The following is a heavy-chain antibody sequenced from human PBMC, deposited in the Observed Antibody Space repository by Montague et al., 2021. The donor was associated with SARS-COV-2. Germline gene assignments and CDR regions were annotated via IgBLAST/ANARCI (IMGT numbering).Heavy chain of an antibody. Sequence: SLRLSCAASGFSFSDYWMHWVRQAPGKELEWVSRINTDGSNSYYTDSVKGRFTISRDNAKNTLYLQMNSLRAEDTAVYYCAREPGSVDGMDVWGQGTTITVSS. D-gene: IGHD4-23*01. CDR3: AREPGSVDGMDV. CDR2: INTDGSNS. V-gene: IGHV3-74*01. CDR1: GFSFSDYW. J-gene: IGHJ6*02.